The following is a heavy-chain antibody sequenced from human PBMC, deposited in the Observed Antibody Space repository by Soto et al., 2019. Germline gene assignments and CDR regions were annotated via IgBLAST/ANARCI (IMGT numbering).Heavy chain of an antibody. J-gene: IGHJ6*02. CDR3: ARALAYCGGDCSYYYYGMDV. CDR2: IYQSGST. V-gene: IGHV4-4*02. Sequence: SETLSLTCAVSGGAISSSKWWSWVRQPPGKGLEWIGEIYQSGSTNYNPSLESRVRMSVDKSRNQSSLKLTSVSAADTAVYYCARALAYCGGDCSYYYYGMDVWGQGTTVTVSS. D-gene: IGHD2-21*02. CDR1: GGAISSSKW.